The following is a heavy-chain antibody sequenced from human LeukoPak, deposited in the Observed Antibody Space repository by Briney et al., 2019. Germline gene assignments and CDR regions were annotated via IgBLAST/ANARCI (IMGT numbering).Heavy chain of an antibody. V-gene: IGHV5-51*01. CDR1: GYSFTSYW. CDR2: IYPGDSDT. CDR3: ARPVRAVAGTYYYYYMDV. Sequence: GESLKISCKGSGYSFTSYWIGWVRQMPGKGLECMGIIYPGDSDTRYSPSFQGQVTISADKSISTAYLQWSSLKASDTAMYYCARPVRAVAGTYYYYYMDVWGKGTTVTVSS. J-gene: IGHJ6*03. D-gene: IGHD6-19*01.